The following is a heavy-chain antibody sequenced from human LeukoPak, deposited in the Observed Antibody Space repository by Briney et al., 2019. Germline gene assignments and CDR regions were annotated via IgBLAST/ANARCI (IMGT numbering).Heavy chain of an antibody. J-gene: IGHJ4*02. V-gene: IGHV3-21*01. Sequence: GGSLRLSCAACGFTFSSHSMNWVRQAPGKGLEWVSSISSSSSYIYYADSVKGRFTISRDNAKNSLYLQMNSLRAEDTAVYYCAVDCSGGSCYYEDFDYWGQGTLVTVSS. CDR1: GFTFSSHS. D-gene: IGHD2-15*01. CDR3: AVDCSGGSCYYEDFDY. CDR2: ISSSSSYI.